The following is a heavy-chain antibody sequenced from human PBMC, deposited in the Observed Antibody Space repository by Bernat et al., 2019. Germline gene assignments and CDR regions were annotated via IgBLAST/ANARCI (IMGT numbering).Heavy chain of an antibody. CDR2: ISSSSSYI. J-gene: IGHJ4*02. Sequence: QVQLVESGGGLVKPGGSLRLSCAASGFTFSDYYMSWIRQAPGKGLEWVSSISSSSSYIYYADSVKGRFTISRDNAKNSLYLQMNSLRAEDTAVYYCATDSSGYYHFDYWGQGTLVTVSS. D-gene: IGHD3-22*01. CDR3: ATDSSGYYHFDY. CDR1: GFTFSDYY. V-gene: IGHV3-11*06.